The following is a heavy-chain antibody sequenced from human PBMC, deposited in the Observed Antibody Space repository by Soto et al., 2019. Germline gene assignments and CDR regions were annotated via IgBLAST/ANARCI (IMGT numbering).Heavy chain of an antibody. Sequence: ASVKVSCKASGYTFTSYYMHWVRQAPGQGLEWMGIINPSGGSTSYAQKFQGRVTMTRDTSTSTVYMELSSLRSEDTAVYYCARGVNWGYYYYYGMDVWGQGTTVTVSS. V-gene: IGHV1-46*03. J-gene: IGHJ6*02. D-gene: IGHD7-27*01. CDR2: INPSGGST. CDR3: ARGVNWGYYYYYGMDV. CDR1: GYTFTSYY.